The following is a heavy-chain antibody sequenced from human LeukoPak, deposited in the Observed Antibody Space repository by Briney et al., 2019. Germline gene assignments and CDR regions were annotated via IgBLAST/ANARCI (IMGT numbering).Heavy chain of an antibody. V-gene: IGHV1-69*13. CDR3: ASRDGYNY. CDR1: GYTFTGYY. Sequence: GASVKVSCKASGYTFTGYYMHWVRQAPGQGLEWMGGIIPIFGTANYAQKFQGRVTITADESTSTAYMELSSLRSEDTAVYYCASRDGYNYWGQGTLVTVSS. D-gene: IGHD5-24*01. CDR2: IIPIFGTA. J-gene: IGHJ4*02.